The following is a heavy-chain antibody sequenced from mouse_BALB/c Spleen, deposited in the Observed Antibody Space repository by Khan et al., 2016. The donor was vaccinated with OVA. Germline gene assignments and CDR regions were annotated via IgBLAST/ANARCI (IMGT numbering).Heavy chain of an antibody. J-gene: IGHJ3*01. Sequence: EVELVESGGDLVKPGGSLKLSCATSGFTFSSYSMSWVRQTPDKRLEWVTTISSAGDYTYYPDSVRGRFTISSDNAKNSLYLQMSSLKSEDTAMYYCASHLTGSFAYWGHGTLVTVSA. CDR3: ASHLTGSFAY. CDR1: GFTFSSYS. CDR2: ISSAGDYT. V-gene: IGHV5-6*01. D-gene: IGHD4-1*01.